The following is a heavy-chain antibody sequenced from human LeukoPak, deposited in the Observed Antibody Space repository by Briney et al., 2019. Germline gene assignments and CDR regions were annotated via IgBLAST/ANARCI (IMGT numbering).Heavy chain of an antibody. Sequence: TGGSLRLSCAASGFTFSSYGMHWVRQAPGKGLEWVAVIYSGGSTYYADSVKGRFTISRDNSKNTLYLQMNSLRAEDTAVYYCARDSSSSAFDYWGQGTLVTVSS. J-gene: IGHJ4*02. CDR1: GFTFSSYG. V-gene: IGHV3-NL1*01. CDR3: ARDSSSSAFDY. D-gene: IGHD6-13*01. CDR2: IYSGGST.